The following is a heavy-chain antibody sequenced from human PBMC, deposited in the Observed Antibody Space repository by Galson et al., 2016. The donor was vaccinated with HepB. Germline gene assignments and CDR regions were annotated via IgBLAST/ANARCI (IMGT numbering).Heavy chain of an antibody. Sequence: TLSLTCTVSGGSISSGGCSWSWIRQHPVKGLEWIGYISYSGSTYYNPSLKSRVTISADTSKNQFSLKLSSVTAADTAVYYCARGRLRWGIIAAATPKVHAFDIWGQGTMVTGSS. CDR1: GGSISSGGCS. CDR2: ISYSGST. V-gene: IGHV4-31*03. D-gene: IGHD2-15*01. J-gene: IGHJ3*02. CDR3: ARGRLRWGIIAAATPKVHAFDI.